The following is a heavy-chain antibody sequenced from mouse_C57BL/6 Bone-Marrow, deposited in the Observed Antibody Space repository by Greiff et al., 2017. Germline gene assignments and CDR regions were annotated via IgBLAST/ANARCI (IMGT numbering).Heavy chain of an antibody. Sequence: EVQLVESGGDLVKPGGSLKLSCAASGFTFSSYGMSWVRQTPDKRLEWVATISSGGSYTYYPDSVKGRFTISRDNAKNTLYLQMSSLKSEDTAMYYCARRSNYPWFAYWVQGTLVTVSA. CDR1: GFTFSSYG. V-gene: IGHV5-6*01. CDR3: ARRSNYPWFAY. CDR2: ISSGGSYT. J-gene: IGHJ3*01. D-gene: IGHD2-5*01.